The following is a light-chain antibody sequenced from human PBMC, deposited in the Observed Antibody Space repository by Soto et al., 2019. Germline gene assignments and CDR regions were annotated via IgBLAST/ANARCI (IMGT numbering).Light chain of an antibody. J-gene: IGKJ2*01. CDR2: GAS. CDR3: QQYNNWYT. Sequence: EIVMTQSPATLSVSPGERATLSCRASQSVNSNLAWYQQKPGQAPRLLMYGASTRATGVPARFSGSGSGTEFTLTISSLQYEDFAVYYCQQYNNWYTFGQGTKLDIK. CDR1: QSVNSN. V-gene: IGKV3-15*01.